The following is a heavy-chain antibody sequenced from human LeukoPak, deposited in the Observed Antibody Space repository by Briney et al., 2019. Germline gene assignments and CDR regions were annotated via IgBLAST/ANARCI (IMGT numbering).Heavy chain of an antibody. V-gene: IGHV4-59*01. D-gene: IGHD6-19*01. Sequence: PSGTLSLTCTVSGGSISSYYWSWIRQPPGEGLEWIAYIYYSGSTNYNPSLKSRLTISVDTSKNQFSLKLTSVTAADTAVYYCARASAHRGIAVAGVYWYFDLWGRGTLVTVSS. CDR2: IYYSGST. CDR1: GGSISSYY. CDR3: ARASAHRGIAVAGVYWYFDL. J-gene: IGHJ2*01.